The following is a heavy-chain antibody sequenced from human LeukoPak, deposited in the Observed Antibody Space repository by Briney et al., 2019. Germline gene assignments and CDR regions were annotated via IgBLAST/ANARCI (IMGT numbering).Heavy chain of an antibody. D-gene: IGHD3-16*01. J-gene: IGHJ4*02. CDR1: GFTFSSYW. V-gene: IGHV3-74*01. CDR2: INNDGTRT. CDR3: ARGGSTYFDY. Sequence: GSLRLSCAASGFTFSSYWIHWVRQAPGKGLVWVSRINNDGTRTSYADSVKGRFTISRDNAKNTLYLQMNSLRAEDTAVYYCARGGSTYFDYWGQGTLVTVSS.